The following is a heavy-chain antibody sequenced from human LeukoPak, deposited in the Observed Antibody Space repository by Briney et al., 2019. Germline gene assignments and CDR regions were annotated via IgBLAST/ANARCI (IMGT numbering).Heavy chain of an antibody. D-gene: IGHD3-22*01. V-gene: IGHV3-23*02. J-gene: IGHJ4*02. CDR2: ISGNGAGT. CDR3: AKDILDDSSLEIDY. Sequence: PGGSLRLSCRPSGFTFSSHAMSWVRQAPGKGLEWVSGISGNGAGTYYGDSVKGRFTISRDNSKNTLYLQMNSLRAKDTALYYCAKDILDDSSLEIDYWGQGTLVTVSS. CDR1: GFTFSSHA.